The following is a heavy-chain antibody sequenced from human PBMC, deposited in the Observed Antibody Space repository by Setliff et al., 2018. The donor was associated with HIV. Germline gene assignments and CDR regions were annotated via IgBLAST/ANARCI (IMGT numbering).Heavy chain of an antibody. CDR1: GASVNSGSYY. Sequence: KPSETLSLTCIVSGASVNSGSYYWGWIRQPSGKGLEWIGSFHYSGSTYYNPSLKSRVTISVDTSKNQFSLKLSSVTAADTAVYYCARDPAAASREVAFDIWGQGTMVTVSS. V-gene: IGHV4-39*07. J-gene: IGHJ3*02. D-gene: IGHD2-15*01. CDR2: FHYSGST. CDR3: ARDPAAASREVAFDI.